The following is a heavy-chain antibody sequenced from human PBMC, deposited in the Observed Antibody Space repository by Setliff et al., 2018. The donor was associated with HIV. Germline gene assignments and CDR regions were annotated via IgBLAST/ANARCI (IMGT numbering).Heavy chain of an antibody. Sequence: ASVKVSCKASGATFSNSALTWVRQAPGQGLEWMGGSIPLFKTVNYAQKFQGRVTMTRDTSTSTVYMELSSLRSDDTAVYYCARLRPTAFFDDWGQGTPVTVSS. CDR2: SIPLFKTV. J-gene: IGHJ4*02. V-gene: IGHV1-69*05. CDR1: GATFSNSA. CDR3: ARLRPTAFFDD. D-gene: IGHD3-3*01.